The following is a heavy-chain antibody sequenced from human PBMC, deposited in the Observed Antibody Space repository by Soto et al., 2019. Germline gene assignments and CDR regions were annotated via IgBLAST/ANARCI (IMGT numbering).Heavy chain of an antibody. D-gene: IGHD6-13*01. CDR1: GFTFSSYG. J-gene: IGHJ6*02. V-gene: IGHV3-33*01. CDR3: ARDPSSPYSSSWYPAIRYYYYGMDV. Sequence: GGSLRLSCAASGFTFSSYGMHWVRQAPGKGLEWVAVIWYDGSNKYYADSVKGRFTIPRDNSKNTLYLQMNSLRAEDTAVYYCARDPSSPYSSSWYPAIRYYYYGMDVWGQGTTVTAP. CDR2: IWYDGSNK.